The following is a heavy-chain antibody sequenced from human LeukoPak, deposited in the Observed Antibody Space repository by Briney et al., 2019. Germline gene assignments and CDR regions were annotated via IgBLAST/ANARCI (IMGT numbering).Heavy chain of an antibody. CDR3: AGDSAGNDY. J-gene: IGHJ4*02. V-gene: IGHV3-7*01. Sequence: GGSLRLSCAASGFTFSTYWMSWVRQAPGKGLEWVANIKQDGSEKYYVDSVKGRFTISRDNAKNSLYLQMNSLRAEDTAMYYCAGDSAGNDYWGQGTLVTVSS. CDR2: IKQDGSEK. CDR1: GFTFSTYW. D-gene: IGHD6-13*01.